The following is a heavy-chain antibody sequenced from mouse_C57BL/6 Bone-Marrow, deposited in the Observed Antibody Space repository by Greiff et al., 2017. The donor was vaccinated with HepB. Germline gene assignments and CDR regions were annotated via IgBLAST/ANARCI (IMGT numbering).Heavy chain of an antibody. Sequence: QQQSGPVLVKPGASVKMSCKASGYTFTDYYMNWVKQSHGKSLEWIGVINPYNGGTSYNQKFKGKATLTVDKSSSTAYMELNSLTSEDSAVYYCARGGSSLFAYWGQGTLVTVSA. CDR1: GYTFTDYY. J-gene: IGHJ3*01. CDR2: INPYNGGT. D-gene: IGHD1-1*01. CDR3: ARGGSSLFAY. V-gene: IGHV1-19*01.